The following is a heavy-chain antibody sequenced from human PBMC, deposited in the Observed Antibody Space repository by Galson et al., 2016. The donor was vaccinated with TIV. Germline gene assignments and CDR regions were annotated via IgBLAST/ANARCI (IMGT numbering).Heavy chain of an antibody. D-gene: IGHD1-26*01. Sequence: SLRLSCAASGFTFSDYYMNWVRQPPGKGLEWISYISSGRSSSPIYVDSVKGRFTISRDNTKNSLYLQMSKLRAEDTAVYYCAAGRWSRGALDIWGQGTVVTVSS. CDR3: AAGRWSRGALDI. J-gene: IGHJ3*02. V-gene: IGHV3-11*06. CDR2: ISSGRSSSP. CDR1: GFTFSDYY.